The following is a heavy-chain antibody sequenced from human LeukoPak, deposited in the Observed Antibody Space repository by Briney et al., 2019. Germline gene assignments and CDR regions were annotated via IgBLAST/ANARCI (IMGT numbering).Heavy chain of an antibody. CDR2: IYYSGNT. CDR3: ARQTGSGLIILP. CDR1: GVSISSSNSY. V-gene: IGHV4-39*01. J-gene: IGHJ4*02. Sequence: SETLSLTRTVSGVSISSSNSYWGWIRQPPGKGLEWIGSIYYSGNTYYNASLKSQVSISIDTSKNQFSLRLTSVTAADTAVYYCARQTGSGLIILPGGQGTLVTVSS. D-gene: IGHD3/OR15-3a*01.